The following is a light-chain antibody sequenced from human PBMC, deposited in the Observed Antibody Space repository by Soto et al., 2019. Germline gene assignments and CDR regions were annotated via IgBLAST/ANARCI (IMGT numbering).Light chain of an antibody. CDR2: GAS. Sequence: EIVLTQSPGTLSLSPGERATLSCRASQSVSSSYLAWYQQKPGQAPRLLIYGASSRATGIPDRFSGSGSGTHCTLTISRLEPEDFAVYYCQQYGSSPKTFGQGTKVEI. J-gene: IGKJ1*01. CDR1: QSVSSSY. V-gene: IGKV3-20*01. CDR3: QQYGSSPKT.